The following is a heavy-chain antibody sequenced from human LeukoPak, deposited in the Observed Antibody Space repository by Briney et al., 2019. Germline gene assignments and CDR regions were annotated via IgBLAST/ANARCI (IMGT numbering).Heavy chain of an antibody. Sequence: APVKVSCKASGYTVTSYGISWVRQAPGQGLEWMGWISAYNGNTNYAQKLQGRVTMTTDTSTSTAYMELRSLRSDDTAVYYCARQRVAAAGPNWFDPWGQGTLVTVSS. J-gene: IGHJ5*02. CDR1: GYTVTSYG. V-gene: IGHV1-18*01. D-gene: IGHD6-13*01. CDR2: ISAYNGNT. CDR3: ARQRVAAAGPNWFDP.